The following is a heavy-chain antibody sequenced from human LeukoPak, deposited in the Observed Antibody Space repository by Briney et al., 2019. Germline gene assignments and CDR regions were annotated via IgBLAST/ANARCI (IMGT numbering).Heavy chain of an antibody. V-gene: IGHV1-18*01. CDR1: GYTFTSYG. Sequence: ASVKVSCKASGYTFTSYGISWLRQAPGQGLEWMGWISAYNGNTNYAQKLQGRVTMTTDTSTSTAYMELRSLRSDDTAVYYCATVAGGSYSDDAFDIWGQGTMVTVSS. CDR2: ISAYNGNT. J-gene: IGHJ3*02. D-gene: IGHD1-26*01. CDR3: ATVAGGSYSDDAFDI.